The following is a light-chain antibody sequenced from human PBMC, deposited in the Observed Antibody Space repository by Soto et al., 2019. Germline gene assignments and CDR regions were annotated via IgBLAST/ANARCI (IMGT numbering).Light chain of an antibody. J-gene: IGKJ1*01. CDR3: QHSGDFRWT. CDR2: GAS. V-gene: IGKV3-20*01. Sequence: EFVLTQSPGTLSLSPGERATLSCRASQTVRNNYLAWYQQKPGQAPRRLIYGASSRATGIPDRFSGRGFGTDFTLTISRLEPEDFAVYYCQHSGDFRWTFGQGTKVDI. CDR1: QTVRNNY.